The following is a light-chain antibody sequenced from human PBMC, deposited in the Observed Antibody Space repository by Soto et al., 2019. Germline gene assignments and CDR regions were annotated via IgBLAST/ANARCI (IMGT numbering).Light chain of an antibody. V-gene: IGKV1-5*03. CDR1: QTISSW. CDR2: KAS. J-gene: IGKJ5*01. CDR3: QQVNSFPST. Sequence: DIQMTQSPSTLSGSVGDRVTVTCRASQTISSWLAWYQQKPGKAPKLLIYKASTLESGVPSRFSGSGSGTEFTLTISCLQPEDFATYYCQQVNSFPSTFGQGTRLEIK.